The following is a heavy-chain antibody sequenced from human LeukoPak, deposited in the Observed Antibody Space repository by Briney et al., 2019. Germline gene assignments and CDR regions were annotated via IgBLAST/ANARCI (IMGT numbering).Heavy chain of an antibody. CDR3: ARGGGWLQYNWFDP. J-gene: IGHJ5*02. CDR2: IYYSGST. D-gene: IGHD5-24*01. CDR1: GGSISSYY. Sequence: SETLSLTCTVSGGSISSYYWSWLRQPPGKGLEWLGYIYYSGSTNYNPSLKSRVTISVDTSKNQFSLKLSSVTAADTAVYYWARGGGWLQYNWFDPWGQGTLVTVSS. V-gene: IGHV4-59*01.